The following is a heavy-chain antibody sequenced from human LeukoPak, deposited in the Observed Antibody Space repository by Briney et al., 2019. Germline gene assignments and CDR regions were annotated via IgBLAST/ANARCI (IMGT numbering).Heavy chain of an antibody. CDR2: IYYSGST. CDR3: ARGGRPLGRYYYYYYYMDV. CDR1: GGSISSYY. J-gene: IGHJ6*03. Sequence: SETLSLTCTVSGGSISSYYWSWIRQPPGKGLEWIGYIYYSGSTNYNPSLKSRVTISVDTSKNQFSLKLSSVTAADTAVYYCARGGRPLGRYYYYYYYMDVWGKGTTVTISS. D-gene: IGHD1-1*01. V-gene: IGHV4-59*01.